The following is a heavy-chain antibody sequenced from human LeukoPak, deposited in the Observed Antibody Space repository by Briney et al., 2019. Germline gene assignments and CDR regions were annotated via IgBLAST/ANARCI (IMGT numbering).Heavy chain of an antibody. V-gene: IGHV4-59*01. CDR3: ARGYYYDSSGYYYIPPWFDP. CDR1: GGSFSGYY. D-gene: IGHD3-22*01. Sequence: SETLSLTCAVYGGSFSGYYWSWIRQPPGKGLEWIGYIYYSGSTNYNPSLKSRVTISVDTSKNQFSLKLSSVTAADTAVYYCARGYYYDSSGYYYIPPWFDPWGQGTLVTVSS. J-gene: IGHJ5*02. CDR2: IYYSGST.